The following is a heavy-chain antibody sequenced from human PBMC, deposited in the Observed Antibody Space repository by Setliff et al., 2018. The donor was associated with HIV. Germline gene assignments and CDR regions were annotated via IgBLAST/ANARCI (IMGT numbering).Heavy chain of an antibody. CDR3: ARLAEDYYDSGTWEVDY. CDR2: IYTSGST. Sequence: PSETLSLTCTVSGGSISSYYWSWIRQPAGKGLEWIGRIYTSGSTNYNPSLKSRVTMSVDTSKNQFSLRLNSVTATDTAVYYCARLAEDYYDSGTWEVDYWAHGTLVTVSS. CDR1: GGSISSYY. V-gene: IGHV4-4*07. D-gene: IGHD3-10*01. J-gene: IGHJ4*01.